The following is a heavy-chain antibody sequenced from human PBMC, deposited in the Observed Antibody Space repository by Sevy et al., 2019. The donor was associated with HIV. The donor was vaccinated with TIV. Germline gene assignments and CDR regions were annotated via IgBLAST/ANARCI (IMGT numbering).Heavy chain of an antibody. V-gene: IGHV1-2*02. CDR3: ARHPAYRPTDTAAAGFDRGGAHDDY. CDR2: INPNSGGT. CDR1: GYTFTGYY. Sequence: ASVKVSCKASGYTFTGYYMHWVRQAPGQGLEWMGWINPNSGGTNYAQKFQGRVTMTRDTSISTAYMELGRLRSDDTAVYYCARHPAYRPTDTAAAGFDRGGAHDDYWGQGTLVTVSS. D-gene: IGHD6-13*01. J-gene: IGHJ4*02.